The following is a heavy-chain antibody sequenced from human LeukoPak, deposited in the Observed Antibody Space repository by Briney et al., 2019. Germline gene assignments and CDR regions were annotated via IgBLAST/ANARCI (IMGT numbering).Heavy chain of an antibody. CDR2: ISWNSGSI. D-gene: IGHD1-26*01. CDR1: GFTFDDYA. CDR3: AKNRRGEWERDDYFDY. Sequence: GGSLRLSCAASGFTFDDYAMHWVRQAPGKGLEWVSGISWNSGSIGYADSVKGRFTISRDNAKNSLYLQMNSLRAGDTALYYCAKNRRGEWERDDYFDYWGQGTLVTVSS. J-gene: IGHJ4*02. V-gene: IGHV3-9*01.